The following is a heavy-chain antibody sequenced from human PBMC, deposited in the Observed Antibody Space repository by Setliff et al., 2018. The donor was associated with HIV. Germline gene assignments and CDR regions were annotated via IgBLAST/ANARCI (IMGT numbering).Heavy chain of an antibody. V-gene: IGHV1-18*01. D-gene: IGHD5-12*01. Sequence: GASVKVSCKASGYSFTTYGVYWVRQPPGQGLEWMGWIGTQNGNTNYAQKFQGRVTMTTDTSTNTAYMELSSLTSDDTAVYYCARDVGRDGYCFDHRGQGTLVTVSS. CDR3: ARDVGRDGYCFDH. J-gene: IGHJ4*02. CDR1: GYSFTTYG. CDR2: IGTQNGNT.